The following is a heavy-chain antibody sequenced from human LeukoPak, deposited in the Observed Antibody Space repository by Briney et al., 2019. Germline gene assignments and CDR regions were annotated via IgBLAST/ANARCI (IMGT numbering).Heavy chain of an antibody. CDR1: GDSISSGGYH. V-gene: IGHV4-31*03. J-gene: IGHJ5*02. D-gene: IGHD6-13*01. CDR3: ARVKYTSSWHPVDP. Sequence: SQTLSLTCTVSGDSISSGGYHWNWIRQRPGKGLERIGYIYDSGSTYYSPSLKSRLTISVDTSKNQFSLRLNSVTAADTAVYYCARVKYTSSWHPVDPWGQGALVTVSS. CDR2: IYDSGST.